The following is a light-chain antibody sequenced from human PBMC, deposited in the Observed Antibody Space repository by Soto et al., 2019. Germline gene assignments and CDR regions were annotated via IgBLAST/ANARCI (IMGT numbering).Light chain of an antibody. Sequence: QSALTQPASVSGSPGQSITISCTGTNSDIGRYNYVSWYQQHPGKAPKLIIYADSLRPSGVSSRFSGSKSGITASLTITGLQAVDEADYYCGSYSNSNSHYVFGTGTQLTVL. CDR2: ADS. CDR3: GSYSNSNSHYV. J-gene: IGLJ1*01. CDR1: NSDIGRYNY. V-gene: IGLV2-14*03.